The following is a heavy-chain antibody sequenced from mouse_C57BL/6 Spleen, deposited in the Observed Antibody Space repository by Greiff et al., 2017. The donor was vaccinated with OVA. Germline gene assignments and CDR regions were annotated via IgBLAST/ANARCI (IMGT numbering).Heavy chain of an antibody. CDR1: GFSFNTYA. D-gene: IGHD2-4*01. V-gene: IGHV10-1*01. J-gene: IGHJ4*01. CDR2: IRSKSNNYAT. Sequence: EVHLVESGGGLVQPKGSLKLSCAASGFSFNTYAMNWVRQAPGKGLEWVARIRSKSNNYATYYADSVKDRFTISRDDSESMLYLQMNNLKTEDTAMYDCGSHYDYDEYAMDYWGQGTSVTVSS. CDR3: GSHYDYDEYAMDY.